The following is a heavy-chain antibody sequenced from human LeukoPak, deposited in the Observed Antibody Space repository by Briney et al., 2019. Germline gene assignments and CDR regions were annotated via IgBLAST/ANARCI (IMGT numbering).Heavy chain of an antibody. CDR1: GYTFTGYY. D-gene: IGHD6-13*01. J-gene: IGHJ1*01. Sequence: ASVKVSCKASGYTFTGYYMHWVRQAPGQGLEWTGWINPNSGGTNYAQKFQGRVTMTRDTSISTAYMELSRLRSDDTAVYYCARALAAAGSLAEYFQHWGQGTLVTVSS. V-gene: IGHV1-2*02. CDR3: ARALAAAGSLAEYFQH. CDR2: INPNSGGT.